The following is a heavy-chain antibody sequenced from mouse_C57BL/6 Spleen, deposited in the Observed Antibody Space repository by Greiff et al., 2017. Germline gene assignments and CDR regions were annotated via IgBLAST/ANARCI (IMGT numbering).Heavy chain of an antibody. J-gene: IGHJ4*01. Sequence: VKLQESGAELARPGASVKLSCKASGYTFTSYGISWVKQRTGQGLEWIGEIYPRSGNTYYNEKFKGKATLTADKSSSTAYMELRSLTSEDSAVYFCAAAYSNLSMDYWGQGTSVTVSS. CDR1: GYTFTSYG. CDR3: AAAYSNLSMDY. V-gene: IGHV1-81*01. CDR2: IYPRSGNT. D-gene: IGHD2-5*01.